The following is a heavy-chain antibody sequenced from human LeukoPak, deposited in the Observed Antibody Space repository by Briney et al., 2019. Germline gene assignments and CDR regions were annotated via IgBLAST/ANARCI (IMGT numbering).Heavy chain of an antibody. CDR2: IYYSGTT. V-gene: IGHV4-59*08. CDR1: GGSISIDY. CDR3: ARHIRDYYDSSGLDY. Sequence: SETLSLTCTVSGGSISIDYWSWIRQPPGKGLEWIGYIYYSGTTNYNPSLESRVTISVDTSKNQVSLKLTTVTATDTAVYYCARHIRDYYDSSGLDYWGQGTLVTVSS. J-gene: IGHJ4*02. D-gene: IGHD3-22*01.